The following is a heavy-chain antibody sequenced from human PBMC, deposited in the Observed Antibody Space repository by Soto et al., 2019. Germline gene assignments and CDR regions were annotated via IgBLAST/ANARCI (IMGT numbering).Heavy chain of an antibody. Sequence: QVQLVESGGGVVQPGRSLRLSCAASGFTFSSYGMHWVRQAPGKGLEWVAVISYDGSNKYYADSVKGRFTISRDNSKNTLYLQMNSLRAEDTAVYYCAKVGITMVRGAVDYWGQGTLVTVSS. CDR3: AKVGITMVRGAVDY. J-gene: IGHJ4*02. D-gene: IGHD3-10*01. CDR1: GFTFSSYG. CDR2: ISYDGSNK. V-gene: IGHV3-30*18.